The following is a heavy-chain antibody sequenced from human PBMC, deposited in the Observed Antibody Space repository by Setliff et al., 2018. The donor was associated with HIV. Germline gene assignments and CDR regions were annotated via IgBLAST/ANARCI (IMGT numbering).Heavy chain of an antibody. Sequence: SETLSLTCTVAGDSISSYSWNWIRQPPGRGLEWIGYVYASGETNYKPSLKSRVTMSTDTSRNQFFLNLNYATAADTAVYFCARRVLQDSTITSTNWFDSWGQGTQVTVSS. CDR2: VYASGET. CDR3: ARRVLQDSTITSTNWFDS. CDR1: GDSISSYS. J-gene: IGHJ5*01. D-gene: IGHD2-2*01. V-gene: IGHV4-4*09.